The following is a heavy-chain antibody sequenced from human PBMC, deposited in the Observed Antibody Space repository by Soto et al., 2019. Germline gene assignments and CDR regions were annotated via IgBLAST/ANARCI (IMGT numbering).Heavy chain of an antibody. CDR3: ARAPLVGATQFDY. J-gene: IGHJ4*02. CDR2: IKQDGSEK. V-gene: IGHV3-7*03. D-gene: IGHD1-26*01. Sequence: SGGSLRLSCAASGFTFSSYWMSWVRQAPGKGLEWVANIKQDGSEKYYVDSVKGRFTISRDNAKNSLYLQMNSLRAEDTAVYYCARAPLVGATQFDYWGQGTLVTVSS. CDR1: GFTFSSYW.